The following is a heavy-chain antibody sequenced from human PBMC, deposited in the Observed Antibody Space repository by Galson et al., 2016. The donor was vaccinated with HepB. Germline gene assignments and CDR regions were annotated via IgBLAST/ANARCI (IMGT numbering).Heavy chain of an antibody. D-gene: IGHD4-17*01. CDR3: AHRGPPPWDYGDYRGSHDYYFDY. J-gene: IGHJ4*02. V-gene: IGHV2-5*02. CDR1: GFSLSSTGVG. Sequence: PALVKPTQTLTLTCTFSGFSLSSTGVGVGWIRQPPGKALEWLALIYWDDDKRYSPSLKSRLTITKATSKNQVVLTMTNMDPVDTATYYCAHRGPPPWDYGDYRGSHDYYFDYWGQGTLVTVSS. CDR2: IYWDDDK.